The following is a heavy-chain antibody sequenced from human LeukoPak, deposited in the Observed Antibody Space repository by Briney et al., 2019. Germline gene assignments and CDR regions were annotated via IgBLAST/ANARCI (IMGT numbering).Heavy chain of an antibody. D-gene: IGHD1-26*01. V-gene: IGHV1-18*01. CDR3: ARARVGANTPHAFDI. J-gene: IGHJ3*02. CDR2: ISAYNGNT. Sequence: GASVKVSCKASGYTFTSYGISWVRQAPGQGLEWMGWISAYNGNTNYAQKLQGRVTMTTDTSTSTAYMELRSLRSDDTAVYYCARARVGANTPHAFDIWGQGTMVTVSS. CDR1: GYTFTSYG.